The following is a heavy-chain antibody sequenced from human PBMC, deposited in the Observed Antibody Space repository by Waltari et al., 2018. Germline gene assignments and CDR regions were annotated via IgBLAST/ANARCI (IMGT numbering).Heavy chain of an antibody. CDR2: INHSGST. J-gene: IGHJ4*02. V-gene: IGHV4-34*01. D-gene: IGHD1-26*01. CDR3: ARDAIVGATNFDY. Sequence: QVQLQQWGAGLLKPSETLSLTCAVYGGSFSGYYWSWIRQPPGKGLEWIGEINHSGSTNYNPSIKSRVTISVDTSKNQFSLKLSSVTAADTAVYYCARDAIVGATNFDYWGQGTLVTVSS. CDR1: GGSFSGYY.